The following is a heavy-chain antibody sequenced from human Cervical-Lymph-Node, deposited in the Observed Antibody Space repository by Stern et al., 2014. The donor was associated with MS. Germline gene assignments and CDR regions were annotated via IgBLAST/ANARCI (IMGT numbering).Heavy chain of an antibody. CDR3: ALGWFGHYFEY. V-gene: IGHV1-69*01. D-gene: IGHD3-10*01. CDR2: IIPIIGTA. J-gene: IGHJ4*02. Sequence: QMQLVQSGAEVQKPGSSVKVSCRASGGTFSSSDISWVRQAPGQGLEGMGGIIPIIGTANYEQKAHGRVTITADESTSTAYMELSSLRSEDTAIYYCALGWFGHYFEYWGQGTLVTVSS. CDR1: GGTFSSSD.